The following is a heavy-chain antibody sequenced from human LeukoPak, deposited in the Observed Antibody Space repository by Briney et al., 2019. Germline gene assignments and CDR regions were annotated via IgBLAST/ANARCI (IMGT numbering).Heavy chain of an antibody. D-gene: IGHD2-2*02. CDR1: GGSFSGYY. Sequence: PSETLSLTCAVYGGSFSGYYWSWIRQPPGKGLEWIGEINHSGSTNYNPSLKSRVTISVDTSKNQFSLKLSSVTAADTAVYYCASRVVPAAIPGNWFDPWGQGTLVTVSS. CDR2: INHSGST. CDR3: ASRVVPAAIPGNWFDP. V-gene: IGHV4-34*01. J-gene: IGHJ5*02.